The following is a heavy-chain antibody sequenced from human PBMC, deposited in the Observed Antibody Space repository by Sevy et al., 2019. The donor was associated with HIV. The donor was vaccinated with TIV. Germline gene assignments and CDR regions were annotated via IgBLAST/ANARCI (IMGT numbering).Heavy chain of an antibody. CDR2: IQHDGSNK. J-gene: IGHJ4*02. Sequence: GGSLRLSCAASGFSFSSYGMHWVRQAPGKGLEWMSYIQHDGSNKDYADSVKGRFTISRDNSKNTLYLQMNSLRVEDTAVFYCVKEGGGGGGDHWGQGTLVTVSS. D-gene: IGHD3-16*01. V-gene: IGHV3-30*02. CDR1: GFSFSSYG. CDR3: VKEGGGGGGDH.